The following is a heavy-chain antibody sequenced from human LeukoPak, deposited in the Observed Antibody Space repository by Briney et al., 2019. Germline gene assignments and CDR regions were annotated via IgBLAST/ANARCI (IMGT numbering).Heavy chain of an antibody. V-gene: IGHV4-4*02. D-gene: IGHD3-22*01. Sequence: PSETLSLTCAVSGGSISSSNWWSWVRQPPGKGLEWIGEIYHSGSTNYNPSLKSRVTISVDTSKNQFSLKLSSVTAADTAVYYCARVYYDSSGYYHYYYYMDVWGKGTTVTVSS. CDR1: GGSISSSNW. J-gene: IGHJ6*03. CDR3: ARVYYDSSGYYHYYYYMDV. CDR2: IYHSGST.